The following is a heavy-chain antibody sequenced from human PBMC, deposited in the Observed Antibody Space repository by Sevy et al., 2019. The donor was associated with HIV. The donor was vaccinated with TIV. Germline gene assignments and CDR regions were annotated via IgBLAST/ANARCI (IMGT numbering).Heavy chain of an antibody. CDR1: GFTFSHHW. CDR2: IKGDGSEK. CDR3: ARDCNSATCLWGLDV. D-gene: IGHD1-26*01. J-gene: IGHJ6*02. V-gene: IGHV3-7*03. Sequence: GGSLRLSCAASGFTFSHHWMTWVRQAPGKGPEWVANIKGDGSEKYYVDSVRGRFTISRDNAKNSLYLQMNSLRGEDTALYYCARDCNSATCLWGLDVWGQGTTVTVSS.